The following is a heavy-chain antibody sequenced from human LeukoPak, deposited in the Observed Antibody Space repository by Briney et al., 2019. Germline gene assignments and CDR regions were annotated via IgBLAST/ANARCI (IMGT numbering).Heavy chain of an antibody. Sequence: GGSLRLSCAASRFTFSSHWMHWVRQAPGKGLVWISRINSDGSTTNYADSVKGRFTISRDNAKNTLYLQMNSLRAEDTAVYYCARALGSYSDYWGQGTLVTDSS. CDR1: RFTFSSHW. CDR2: INSDGSTT. V-gene: IGHV3-74*01. J-gene: IGHJ4*02. CDR3: ARALGSYSDY. D-gene: IGHD1-26*01.